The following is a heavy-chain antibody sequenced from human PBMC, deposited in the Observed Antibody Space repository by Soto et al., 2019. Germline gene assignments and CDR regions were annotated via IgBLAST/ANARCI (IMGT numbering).Heavy chain of an antibody. J-gene: IGHJ6*02. V-gene: IGHV3-33*01. Sequence: PGGSLRLSCVASGFTFRSYGMHWVRQAPGKGLEWVAVLWSDGSNKYHADSVKGRFTISRDNSKNTLYLQMDSLRAEDTAVYYCARDALGFCSSPSCYIYYGMDVWGQGTTVTVSS. CDR3: ARDALGFCSSPSCYIYYGMDV. D-gene: IGHD2-2*02. CDR1: GFTFRSYG. CDR2: LWSDGSNK.